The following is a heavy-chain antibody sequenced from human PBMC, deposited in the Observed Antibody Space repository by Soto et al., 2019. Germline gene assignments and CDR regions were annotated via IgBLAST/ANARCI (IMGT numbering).Heavy chain of an antibody. CDR1: GYSFTSYW. CDR2: IYPGDSDT. V-gene: IGHV5-51*01. J-gene: IGHJ6*02. D-gene: IGHD6-13*01. Sequence: PGESLKISCKGSGYSFTSYWIGWVRQMPGKGLEWMGIIYPGDSDTRYSPSFQGQVTISADKSISTAYLQWSSLKASDTAMYYCARPRVGIAAARNRYYYYYGMDVWGQGTTVTVSS. CDR3: ARPRVGIAAARNRYYYYYGMDV.